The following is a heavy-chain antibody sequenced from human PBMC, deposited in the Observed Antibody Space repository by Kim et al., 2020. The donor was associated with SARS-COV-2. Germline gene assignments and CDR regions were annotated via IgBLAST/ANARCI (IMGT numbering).Heavy chain of an antibody. D-gene: IGHD6-13*01. Sequence: GGSLRLSCTASGFTFGDYAMSWFRQAPGKGLEWVGFIRSKAYGGTTEYAASVKGGFTISRDDSKSIAYLQMNSLKTDDTAVDYCNRGGKQQSYYYYYGMDVWDEGTMVTVAS. CDR2: IRSKAYGGTT. V-gene: IGHV3-49*03. CDR3: NRGGKQQSYYYYYGMDV. CDR1: GFTFGDYA. J-gene: IGHJ6*04.